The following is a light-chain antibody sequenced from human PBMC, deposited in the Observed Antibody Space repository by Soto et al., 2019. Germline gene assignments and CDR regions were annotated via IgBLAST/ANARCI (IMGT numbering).Light chain of an antibody. J-gene: IGLJ1*01. CDR3: QSYDSSLSAV. CDR1: SSNIGAGYD. CDR2: GNT. V-gene: IGLV1-40*01. Sequence: QSMLTQPPSVSGAPGQRVTISCTGSSSNIGAGYDVHWYQQLPGAAPKLLISGNTNRPSGVPDRFSGSKSGTSASLAITGLQAEDEADYYCQSYDSSLSAVFGTGTKVTVL.